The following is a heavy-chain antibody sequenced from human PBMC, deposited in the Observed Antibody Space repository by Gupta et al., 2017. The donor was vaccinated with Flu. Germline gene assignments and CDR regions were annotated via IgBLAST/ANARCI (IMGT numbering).Heavy chain of an antibody. D-gene: IGHD5-18*01. J-gene: IGHJ4*02. CDR3: AKDVGLGYSYGDYFDY. CDR2: MSYDGSNK. V-gene: IGHV3-30*18. Sequence: YGLRWVRQAPGKGLEWVAVMSYDGSNKYYADSVKGRFTISRDNSKNTLYLQMNSLRAEDTAVYYCAKDVGLGYSYGDYFDYWGQGTLVTVSS. CDR1: YG.